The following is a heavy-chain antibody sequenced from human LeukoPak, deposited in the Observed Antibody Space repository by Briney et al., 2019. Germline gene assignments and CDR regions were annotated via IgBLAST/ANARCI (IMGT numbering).Heavy chain of an antibody. J-gene: IGHJ2*01. Sequence: PGGSLRLSCAASGFTFDDYTMHWVRQAPGKGLEWVSLISWDGGNTYYADSVKGRFTISRDNAKNSLYLQMNSLRAEDTAVYYCARDTDYYDSSGYYRHWYFDLWGRGTLVTVSS. CDR1: GFTFDDYT. D-gene: IGHD3-22*01. CDR2: ISWDGGNT. CDR3: ARDTDYYDSSGYYRHWYFDL. V-gene: IGHV3-43*01.